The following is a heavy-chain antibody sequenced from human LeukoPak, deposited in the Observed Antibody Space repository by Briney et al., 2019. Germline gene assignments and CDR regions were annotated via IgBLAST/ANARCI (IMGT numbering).Heavy chain of an antibody. Sequence: GGSLGLSCAASGFTFSSYAMHWVRQAPGKGLEWVAVISYDGSNKYYADSVKGRFTISRDNSKNTLYLQMNSLRAEDTAVYYCAVDNERYCSSTSCYVFWGQGTLVTVSS. CDR1: GFTFSSYA. CDR3: AVDNERYCSSTSCYVF. D-gene: IGHD2-2*01. V-gene: IGHV3-30-3*01. CDR2: ISYDGSNK. J-gene: IGHJ4*02.